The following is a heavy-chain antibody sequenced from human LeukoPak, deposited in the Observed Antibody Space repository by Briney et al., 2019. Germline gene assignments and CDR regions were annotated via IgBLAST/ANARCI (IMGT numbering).Heavy chain of an antibody. D-gene: IGHD4-17*01. V-gene: IGHV1-2*02. CDR2: INPSDGGT. CDR3: ATTTRSTASFLS. J-gene: IGHJ5*01. CDR1: GYTFIDYF. Sequence: ASVEVSCKASGYTFIDYFMHWVRQAPGQGLEWMGWINPSDGGTIYAQKFQGRVTMTRDTSIRTAYMELTSLTSDDTALYYCATTTRSTASFLSWGHGTLVTVSS.